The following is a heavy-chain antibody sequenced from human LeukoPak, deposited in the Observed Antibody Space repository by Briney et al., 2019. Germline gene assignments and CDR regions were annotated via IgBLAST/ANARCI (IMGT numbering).Heavy chain of an antibody. CDR1: GFTFSTYW. CDR2: INGDGSST. J-gene: IGHJ4*02. CDR3: VRDMGYYDKV. D-gene: IGHD3-22*01. Sequence: GGSLRLSCAASGFTFSTYWMHWVRQAPGKGLVWVSRINGDGSSTNYADSVKGRFTISRDNAKNTLYLQMNSLRAEDTAVYYCVRDMGYYDKVWGQGTLVTVSS. V-gene: IGHV3-74*01.